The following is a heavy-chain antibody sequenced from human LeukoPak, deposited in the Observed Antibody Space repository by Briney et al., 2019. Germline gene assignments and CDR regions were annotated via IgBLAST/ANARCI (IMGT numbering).Heavy chain of an antibody. CDR2: INHSGST. CDR1: GGSFSDYY. J-gene: IGHJ4*02. V-gene: IGHV4-34*01. D-gene: IGHD3-16*01. CDR3: ARGRAVGGTNLDY. Sequence: SETLSLTCAVYGGSFSDYYWSWIRQPPGKGLEWIGEINHSGSTNYNPSLKSRVTISVDTSKNQFSLKLSSVTAADTAVYYCARGRAVGGTNLDYWGQGTLVTVSS.